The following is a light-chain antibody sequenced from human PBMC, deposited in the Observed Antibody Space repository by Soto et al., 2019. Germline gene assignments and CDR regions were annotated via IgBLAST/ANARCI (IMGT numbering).Light chain of an antibody. V-gene: IGKV3D-20*02. CDR1: QSVGSSN. CDR3: QQRSNWPIT. J-gene: IGKJ5*01. CDR2: DAS. Sequence: EIVVTQSPGTLSLSPGERATLSCRARQSVGSSNLAWYQQRPGQAPRLLIYDASTRATGIPARFSGSGSGTDFTLTISSLQPEDFAVYYCQQRSNWPITFGQGTRLEIK.